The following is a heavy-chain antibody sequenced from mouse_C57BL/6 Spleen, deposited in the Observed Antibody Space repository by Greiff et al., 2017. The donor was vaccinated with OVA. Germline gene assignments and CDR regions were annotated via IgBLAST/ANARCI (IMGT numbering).Heavy chain of an antibody. CDR3: ARRAAY. D-gene: IGHD3-1*01. Sequence: QVQLQQPGAELVKPGASVKLSCKASGYTFTSYWMQWVKQRPGQGLEWIGEIDPSDSYTNYNQKFKGKATLTVDTSSSTAYMQLSSLTSEDSAVYYCARRAAYWGQETLVTVSA. J-gene: IGHJ3*01. CDR1: GYTFTSYW. CDR2: IDPSDSYT. V-gene: IGHV1-50*01.